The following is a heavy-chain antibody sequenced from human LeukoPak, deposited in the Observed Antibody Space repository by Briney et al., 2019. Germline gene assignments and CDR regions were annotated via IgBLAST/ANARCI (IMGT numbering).Heavy chain of an antibody. CDR2: IYYSGST. CDR3: AREGYSYGSTFDY. D-gene: IGHD5-18*01. J-gene: IGHJ4*02. V-gene: IGHV4-39*07. Sequence: PSETLSLTCTVSGGSISSSSYYWGWIRQPPGEGLEWISSIYYSGSTYYNPSLKSRVTISVDTSKNQFSLKLNSVTAADTAVYYCAREGYSYGSTFDYWGQGTLVTVSS. CDR1: GGSISSSSYY.